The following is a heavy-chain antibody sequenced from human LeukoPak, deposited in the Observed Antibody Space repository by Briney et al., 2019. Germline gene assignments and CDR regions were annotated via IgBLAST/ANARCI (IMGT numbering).Heavy chain of an antibody. J-gene: IGHJ4*02. D-gene: IGHD5-12*01. V-gene: IGHV1-2*02. CDR2: INPNSGGT. CDR1: GFTFSSYA. CDR3: ARLFGGGYDFSDY. Sequence: GGSLRLSCAASGFTFSSYAMHWVRQAPGQGLEWMGWINPNSGGTNYAQKFQGRVTMTRDTSISTAYMELSRLRSDDTAVYYCARLFGGGYDFSDYWGQGTLVTVSS.